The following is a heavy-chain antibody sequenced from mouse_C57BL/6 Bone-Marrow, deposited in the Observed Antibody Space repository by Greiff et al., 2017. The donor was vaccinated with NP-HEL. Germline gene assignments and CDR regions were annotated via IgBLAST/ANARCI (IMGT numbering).Heavy chain of an antibody. CDR3: TRSGFEYYYAMDY. CDR1: GYTFTDYE. V-gene: IGHV1-15*01. CDR2: IDPETGGT. Sequence: VQLKQSGAELVRPGASVTLSCKASGYTFTDYEMHWVKQTPVHGLEWIGAIDPETGGTAYNQKFKGKAILTADKSSSTAYMELRSLTSEDSAVYYCTRSGFEYYYAMDYWGQGTSVTVSS. D-gene: IGHD4-1*01. J-gene: IGHJ4*01.